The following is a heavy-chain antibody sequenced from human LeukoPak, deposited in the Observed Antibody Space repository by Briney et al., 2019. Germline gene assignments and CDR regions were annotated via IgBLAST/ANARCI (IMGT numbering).Heavy chain of an antibody. CDR1: GFTVSSNY. Sequence: GGSLRLSCAASGFTVSSNYMSWVRQAPGKGLEWVSIIYSGGSTFYADSVKGRFTISRDNSKNTLYLHINSLRAEDTAVYYCVKDNPLDYWGQGTLVIVSS. V-gene: IGHV3-53*01. CDR3: VKDNPLDY. D-gene: IGHD1-14*01. CDR2: IYSGGST. J-gene: IGHJ4*02.